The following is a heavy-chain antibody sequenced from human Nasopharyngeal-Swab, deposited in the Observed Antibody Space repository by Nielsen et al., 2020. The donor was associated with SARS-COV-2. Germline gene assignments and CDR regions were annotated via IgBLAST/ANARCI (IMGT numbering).Heavy chain of an antibody. D-gene: IGHD1-1*01. V-gene: IGHV3-21*01. CDR1: GFTFSSYS. CDR3: ARDRTNDYYYYMDV. J-gene: IGHJ6*03. Sequence: GGSLRLSCAASGFTFSSYSMNWVRQAPGKGLEWVSSISSSSSYIYYADSVKGRFTISRDNAKNSLYLQMNSLRAEDTAVYYCARDRTNDYYYYMDVWGKWTTVTVSS. CDR2: ISSSSSYI.